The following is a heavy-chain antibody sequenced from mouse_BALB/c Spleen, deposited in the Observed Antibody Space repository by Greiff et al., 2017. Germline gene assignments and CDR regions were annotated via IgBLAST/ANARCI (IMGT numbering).Heavy chain of an antibody. D-gene: IGHD2-14*01. CDR2: IDPENGDT. Sequence: VHVKQSGAELVRSGASVKLSCTASGFNIKDYYMHWVKQRPEQGLEWIGWIDPENGDTEYAPKFQGKATMTADTSSNTAYLQLSSLTSEDTAVYYCNAGAYYRYDYYAMDYWGQGTSVTVSS. V-gene: IGHV14-4*02. CDR1: GFNIKDYY. CDR3: NAGAYYRYDYYAMDY. J-gene: IGHJ4*01.